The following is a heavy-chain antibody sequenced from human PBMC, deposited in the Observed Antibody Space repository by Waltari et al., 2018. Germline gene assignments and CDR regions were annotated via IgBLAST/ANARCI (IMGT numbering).Heavy chain of an antibody. Sequence: VQLVQSGAEVKKPGASVKVSCKASGYSFTGYSMHWVRQAPGQGLEWVGRINPNSGVTDYAQKFQGRVSMTRDTSISTAYMELNRLTSDDTAVYYCAREVVLDFWGQGTLVTVSS. J-gene: IGHJ4*02. CDR2: INPNSGVT. CDR3: AREVVLDF. V-gene: IGHV1-2*06. CDR1: GYSFTGYS. D-gene: IGHD2-15*01.